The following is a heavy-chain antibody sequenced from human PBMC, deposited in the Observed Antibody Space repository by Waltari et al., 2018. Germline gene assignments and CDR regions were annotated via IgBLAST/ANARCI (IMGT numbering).Heavy chain of an antibody. J-gene: IGHJ4*02. CDR2: IYYSGST. Sequence: QLQLQESGPGLVKPSETLSLTCTVSGGSISSSSYYWGWIRQPPGKGLEWIGSIYYSGSTYYNPSLKSRVTISVDTSKNQFSLKLSSVTAADTAVYYCAREGYYGSGHSNDYWGQGTLVTVSS. CDR3: AREGYYGSGHSNDY. CDR1: GGSISSSSYY. D-gene: IGHD3-10*01. V-gene: IGHV4-39*07.